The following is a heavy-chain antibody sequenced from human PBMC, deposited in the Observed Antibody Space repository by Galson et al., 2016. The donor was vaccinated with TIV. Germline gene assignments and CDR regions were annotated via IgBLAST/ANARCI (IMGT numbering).Heavy chain of an antibody. D-gene: IGHD3-22*01. J-gene: IGHJ4*02. CDR2: LYSDGSA. CDR1: GLTVSTNY. CDR3: ARSYDSSGNRGRFDH. Sequence: SLRLSCAASGLTVSTNYMSWVRQAPGKGLEWVSILYSDGSAYYADSVKGRFTISRDNFKNTVYLQLNSLRAEDTAVYYCARSYDSSGNRGRFDHWGLGTLVTVSS. V-gene: IGHV3-53*01.